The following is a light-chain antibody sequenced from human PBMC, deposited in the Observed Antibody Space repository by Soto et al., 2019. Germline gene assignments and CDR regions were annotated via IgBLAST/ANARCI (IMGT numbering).Light chain of an antibody. Sequence: ELVLTQSPGTLSSSPGERATLSCRASQTVNNNYLAWYQQIPGQAPRLLISGASGRATGTPDRFSGSASGTDFTLTISRLEPEDFAVYYCQQYGSSPLTFGGGTKV. CDR1: QTVNNNY. CDR2: GAS. V-gene: IGKV3-20*01. J-gene: IGKJ4*01. CDR3: QQYGSSPLT.